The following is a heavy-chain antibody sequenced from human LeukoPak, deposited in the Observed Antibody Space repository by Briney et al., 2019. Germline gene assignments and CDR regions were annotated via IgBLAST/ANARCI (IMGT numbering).Heavy chain of an antibody. J-gene: IGHJ3*02. D-gene: IGHD1-26*01. CDR3: TRGYSGKSVYAFDI. CDR1: GFTFSDHY. Sequence: PGGSLRLSCAASGFTFSDHYVDWVRQAPGKGLEWVGRSGNKDSRYTTEYAASVEGRFTISRDESKNSLYLQMNSLKTEDTAVYHCTRGYSGKSVYAFDIWGQGTMVTVSS. V-gene: IGHV3-72*01. CDR2: SGNKDSRYTT.